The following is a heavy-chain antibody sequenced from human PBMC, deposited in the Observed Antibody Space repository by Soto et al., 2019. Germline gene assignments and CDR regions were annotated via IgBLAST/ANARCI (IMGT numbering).Heavy chain of an antibody. Sequence: ASVKVSCKASGYTFSGYGISSVRQAPGQGLEWMGWIIAHNGDTIYAQKFQDSITMTTDTSTNTAYLELRSLKSGDTAVFYCARSSGTYPPSRYYYGLDVWGQGTTVTVSS. V-gene: IGHV1-18*04. CDR3: ARSSGTYPPSRYYYGLDV. D-gene: IGHD1-26*01. J-gene: IGHJ6*02. CDR1: GYTFSGYG. CDR2: IIAHNGDT.